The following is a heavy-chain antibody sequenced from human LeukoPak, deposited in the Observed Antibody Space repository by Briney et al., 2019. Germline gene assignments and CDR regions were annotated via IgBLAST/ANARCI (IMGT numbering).Heavy chain of an antibody. D-gene: IGHD6-13*01. CDR3: ATDGYSSSWYKFDY. J-gene: IGHJ4*02. CDR2: ISGSGGST. CDR1: GFTFSSYA. Sequence: GGSLRLSCAASGFTFSSYAMSWVRQAPGKGLEWVSAISGSGGSTYYADSVKGRFTISRDNSKNTLYLQMNSLRAEDTAVYYCATDGYSSSWYKFDYWGQGTLVTVSS. V-gene: IGHV3-23*01.